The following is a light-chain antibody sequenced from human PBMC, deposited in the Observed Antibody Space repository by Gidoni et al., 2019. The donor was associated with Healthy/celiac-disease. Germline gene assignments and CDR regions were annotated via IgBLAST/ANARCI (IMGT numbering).Light chain of an antibody. CDR2: DAS. CDR1: QDISNY. CDR3: QQYDNLPLT. J-gene: IGKJ3*01. Sequence: DIQMTQSPSSLSASVGDRVTITCQASQDISNYLNWYQQKPGKAPKLLIDDASKLETGVPSRFSGSGSGTDFTFTISSLQPEDIATYYCQQYDNLPLTFGPGTKVDIK. V-gene: IGKV1-33*01.